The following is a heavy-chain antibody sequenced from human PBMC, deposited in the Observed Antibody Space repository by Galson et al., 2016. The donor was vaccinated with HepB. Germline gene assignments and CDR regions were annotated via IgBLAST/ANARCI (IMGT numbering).Heavy chain of an antibody. V-gene: IGHV3-74*01. J-gene: IGHJ4*02. Sequence: SLRLSCAASGFTFSSHWMHWVRQAPGKGLVWVSRISKDGNDAVYADSVKGRFSISRDDAKNTLFLQMNNLRAEDTAVYYCARLAGYGGGYYFDFWGQGTLVTVSS. D-gene: IGHD1-26*01. CDR2: ISKDGNDA. CDR3: ARLAGYGGGYYFDF. CDR1: GFTFSSHW.